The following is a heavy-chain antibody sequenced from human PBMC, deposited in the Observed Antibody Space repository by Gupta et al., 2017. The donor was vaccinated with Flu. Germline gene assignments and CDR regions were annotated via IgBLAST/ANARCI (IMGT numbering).Heavy chain of an antibody. J-gene: IGHJ5*02. Sequence: SWSRQSPGKGLEWIGEINHSGDTNYNPSLKSRVTISVDTSKSQFSLNLTSVTAADTAVYYCARLRPLLRFLAAWGQGTLVTVSS. D-gene: IGHD3-3*01. V-gene: IGHV4-34*01. CDR2: INHSGDT. CDR3: ARLRPLLRFLAA.